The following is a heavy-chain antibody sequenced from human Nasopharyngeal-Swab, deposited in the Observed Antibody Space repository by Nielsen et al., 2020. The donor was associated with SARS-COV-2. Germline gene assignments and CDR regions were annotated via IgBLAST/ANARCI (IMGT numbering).Heavy chain of an antibody. D-gene: IGHD4/OR15-4a*01. V-gene: IGHV3-23*01. Sequence: ETLSLTCAVSGFIFSNSAMCWVRQPPGKGLEWVSGISISGGTTYYADSVKGRFTISRDNSKNTVYLQMNSLRVEDTAVYYCAKEEVPNDYWGQGTLVTVSS. CDR2: ISISGGTT. CDR3: AKEEVPNDY. CDR1: GFIFSNSA. J-gene: IGHJ4*02.